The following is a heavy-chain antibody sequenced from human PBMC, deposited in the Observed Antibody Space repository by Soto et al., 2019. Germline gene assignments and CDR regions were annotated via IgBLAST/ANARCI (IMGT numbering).Heavy chain of an antibody. CDR3: ARQGYDFWSGYYSPTVFDY. CDR1: GGSISSYY. Sequence: PSETLSLTCTVSGGSISSYYWSWIRQPPGKGLEWIGYTYYSGSTNYNPSLKSRVTISVDTSKNQFSLKLSSVTAADTAVYYCARQGYDFWSGYYSPTVFDYWGQGTLVTVSS. J-gene: IGHJ4*02. CDR2: TYYSGST. V-gene: IGHV4-59*01. D-gene: IGHD3-3*01.